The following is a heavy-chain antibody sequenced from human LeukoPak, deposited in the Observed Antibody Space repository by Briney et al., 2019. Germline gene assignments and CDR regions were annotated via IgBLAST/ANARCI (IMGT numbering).Heavy chain of an antibody. CDR3: ARGSSWYDY. J-gene: IGHJ4*02. CDR1: GYSVSSHSAA. Sequence: SQTLSLTFAFSGYSVSSHSAAWNWIRHSPSRGLQWLGRTYYRSEWLEDYAVSVKSRISISQDTSKNQFSLQLDSVTPEDTAVYYGARGSSWYDYWGQGTLVTVSS. CDR2: TYYRSEWLE. V-gene: IGHV6-1*01. D-gene: IGHD6-13*01.